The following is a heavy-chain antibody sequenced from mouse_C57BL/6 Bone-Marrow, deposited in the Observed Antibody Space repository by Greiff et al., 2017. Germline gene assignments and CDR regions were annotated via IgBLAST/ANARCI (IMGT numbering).Heavy chain of an antibody. J-gene: IGHJ3*01. D-gene: IGHD2-5*01. CDR2: IDPENGDT. CDR1: GFNIKDDY. V-gene: IGHV14-4*01. CDR3: TGYYSNYVFAY. Sequence: AQLQQSGAELVRPGASVKLSCTASGFNIKDDYMHWVKQRPEQGLEWIGWIDPENGDTEYASKFQGKATITADTSSNTAYLQLSSLTSEDTAVYYCTGYYSNYVFAYWGQGTLVTVSA.